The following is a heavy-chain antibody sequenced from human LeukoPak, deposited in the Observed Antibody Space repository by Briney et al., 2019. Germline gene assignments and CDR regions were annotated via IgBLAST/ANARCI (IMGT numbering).Heavy chain of an antibody. CDR3: ASSISAAGFDY. V-gene: IGHV3-11*04. CDR2: ISSSGSTI. CDR1: GFTFSDYY. J-gene: IGHJ4*02. D-gene: IGHD6-13*01. Sequence: GGSLRLSCAASGFTFSDYYMSWVRQAPGKGLEWVSYISSSGSTIYYADSVKGRFTISRDNAKNSLYVQMNSLRAEDTAVYYCASSISAAGFDYWGQGTLVTVSS.